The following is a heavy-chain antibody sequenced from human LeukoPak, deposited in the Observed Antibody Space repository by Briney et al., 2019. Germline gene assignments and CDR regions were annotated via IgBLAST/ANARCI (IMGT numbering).Heavy chain of an antibody. CDR1: GGSISYYY. V-gene: IGHV4-4*07. D-gene: IGHD3/OR15-3a*01. CDR2: IYTSGST. CDR3: ARHLRWTTLDY. J-gene: IGHJ4*02. Sequence: SETLSLTCTVSGGSISYYYWSWIRQPAGKGLEWIGRIYTSGSTNYTPSLKSRVTMSVDTSKNQFSLKLSSVTAADTAVYYCARHLRWTTLDYWGQGTLVTVSS.